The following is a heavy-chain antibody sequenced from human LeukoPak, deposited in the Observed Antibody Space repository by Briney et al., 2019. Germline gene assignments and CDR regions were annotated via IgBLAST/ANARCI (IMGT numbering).Heavy chain of an antibody. Sequence: GGSLRLSCAASGFTFSSSAMSWVRQAPGKWLEWVSAIGGSSGDTYYGDSVKGRFTISRDNSKSTLYLQMNSLRAEDTAVYYCAKCGGNRGPLYYFDYWGQGTLVTVSS. CDR2: IGGSSGDT. D-gene: IGHD4-23*01. CDR3: AKCGGNRGPLYYFDY. CDR1: GFTFSSSA. V-gene: IGHV3-23*01. J-gene: IGHJ4*02.